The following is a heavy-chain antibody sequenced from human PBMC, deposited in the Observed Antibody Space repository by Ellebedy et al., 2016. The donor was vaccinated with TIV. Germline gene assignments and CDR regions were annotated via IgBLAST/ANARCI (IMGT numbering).Heavy chain of an antibody. CDR3: ARDTGRIAAAGLDF. J-gene: IGHJ4*02. V-gene: IGHV1-46*04. Sequence: AASVKVSCKASGYTFSDYYIEWVRQAPGQGLEWMGIINPSGGTTTYAQKLQGRVTMTRDPSTSTVYMDLTSLRSEETAMYYCARDTGRIAAAGLDFWGQGTLVTVSS. CDR2: INPSGGTT. D-gene: IGHD6-25*01. CDR1: GYTFSDYY.